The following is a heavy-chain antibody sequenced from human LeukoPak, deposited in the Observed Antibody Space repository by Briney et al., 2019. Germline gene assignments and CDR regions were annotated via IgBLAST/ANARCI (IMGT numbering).Heavy chain of an antibody. Sequence: GGSLRLPCAASGFSFISYGMHWVRQAPGKGLEWVGRIKSKTDGGTTDYAAPVKGRFTISRDDSKNTLCLQMNSLKTEDTAVYYCTGDYGDYWGQGTLVTVSS. CDR2: IKSKTDGGTT. J-gene: IGHJ4*02. CDR1: GFSFISYG. D-gene: IGHD4-17*01. CDR3: TGDYGDY. V-gene: IGHV3-15*01.